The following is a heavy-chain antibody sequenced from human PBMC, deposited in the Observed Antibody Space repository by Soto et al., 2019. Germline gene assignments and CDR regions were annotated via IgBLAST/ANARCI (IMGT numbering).Heavy chain of an antibody. CDR3: GASDSSGYYSPAY. CDR1: GGSISSGGYY. J-gene: IGHJ4*02. V-gene: IGHV4-31*03. D-gene: IGHD3-22*01. Sequence: TLSLTCTVSGGSISSGGYYWSWIRQHPGKGLEWIGYIYYSGSTYYNPSLKSRVTISVDTSKNQFSLKLSSVTAADTAVYYGGASDSSGYYSPAYWGQGTLVTVSS. CDR2: IYYSGST.